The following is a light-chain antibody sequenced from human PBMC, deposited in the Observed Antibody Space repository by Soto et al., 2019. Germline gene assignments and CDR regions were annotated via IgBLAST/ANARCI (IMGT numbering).Light chain of an antibody. CDR3: MQDLQTPLT. Sequence: DIVMTQSPLSLPVTPGEPASISCRSSQSLLHSNGYNYLDWYLQKPGQSPQLLIYLGSNRASGGPDRISGSGSGTDFTLKISRVEAEDVGVYYCMQDLQTPLTFGGGTKVEIK. CDR2: LGS. V-gene: IGKV2-28*01. CDR1: QSLLHSNGYNY. J-gene: IGKJ4*01.